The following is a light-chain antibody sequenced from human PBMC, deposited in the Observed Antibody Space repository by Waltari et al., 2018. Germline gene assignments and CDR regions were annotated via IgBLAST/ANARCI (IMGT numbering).Light chain of an antibody. CDR3: FCCLVCGGVGGV. CDR2: EDS. J-gene: IGLJ3*02. Sequence: SYELTQPPSVSVSPGQTARITCSGDALPKKYAYWYQQKSGQAPVLVIYEDSKRPSGIPERFSGSSSGTVVCLDIGGEKVVVGVVLCCFCCLVCGGVGGV. V-gene: IGLV3-10*01. CDR1: ALPKKY.